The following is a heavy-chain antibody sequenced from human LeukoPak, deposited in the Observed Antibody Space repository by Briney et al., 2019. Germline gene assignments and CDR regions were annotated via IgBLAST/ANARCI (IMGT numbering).Heavy chain of an antibody. D-gene: IGHD3-3*01. CDR3: ARWGPSCDFWSGYSLAYYYYYMDV. CDR1: GYTFTSYG. V-gene: IGHV1-18*01. CDR2: ISAYNGNT. Sequence: ASVKVSCKASGYTFTSYGISWVRQAPGQGLEWMGWISAYNGNTNYAQKLQGRVTMTTDTSTSTAYMELRSLRSDDTAVYYCARWGPSCDFWSGYSLAYYYYYMDVWGKGTTVTVSS. J-gene: IGHJ6*03.